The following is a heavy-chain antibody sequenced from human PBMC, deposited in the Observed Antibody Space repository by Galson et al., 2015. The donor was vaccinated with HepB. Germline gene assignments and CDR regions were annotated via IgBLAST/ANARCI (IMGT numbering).Heavy chain of an antibody. D-gene: IGHD3-10*01. V-gene: IGHV1-69*06. CDR3: ARGRYGSGSYYTWDYYYYGMDV. Sequence: SVKVSCKASGGTFSSYAISWVRQAPGQGLEWMGGIIPIFGTANYAQKFQGRVTITADKSTSTAYMELSSLKSEDTAVYYCARGRYGSGSYYTWDYYYYGMDVWGQGTTVTVSS. CDR2: IIPIFGTA. CDR1: GGTFSSYA. J-gene: IGHJ6*02.